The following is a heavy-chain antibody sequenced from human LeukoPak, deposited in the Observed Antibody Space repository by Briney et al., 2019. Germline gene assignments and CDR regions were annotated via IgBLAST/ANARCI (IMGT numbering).Heavy chain of an antibody. CDR2: ISASGGST. V-gene: IGHV3-23*01. Sequence: GGSLRLSCAASGFTFSSYNMNWVRQVPGKGLEWVSGISASGGSTSYADFVRGRFTISRDNSKSTLFLQMNSLRAEDTAVYYCAKDPVSVYDSSGYFLGWGQGTLVTVSS. D-gene: IGHD3-22*01. CDR1: GFTFSSYN. CDR3: AKDPVSVYDSSGYFLG. J-gene: IGHJ4*02.